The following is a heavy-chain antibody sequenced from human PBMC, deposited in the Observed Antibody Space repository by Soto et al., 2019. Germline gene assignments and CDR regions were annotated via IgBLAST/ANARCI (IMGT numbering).Heavy chain of an antibody. Sequence: EVQLVESGGGLVQPGGSLRLSCAASGFTFSSYWMHWVRQAPGKGLVWVSRINSDGSSTSYADSVKGRFTISRDNAKNTLYLQMNSLRAEDTAGYYCAREAGRLAAFDIWGQGTMVTVSS. V-gene: IGHV3-74*01. CDR3: AREAGRLAAFDI. J-gene: IGHJ3*02. CDR2: INSDGSST. CDR1: GFTFSSYW.